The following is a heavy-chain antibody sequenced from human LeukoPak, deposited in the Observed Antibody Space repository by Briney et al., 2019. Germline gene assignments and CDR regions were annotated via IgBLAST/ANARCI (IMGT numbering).Heavy chain of an antibody. J-gene: IGHJ5*01. D-gene: IGHD6-13*01. CDR1: GFSFRRYA. V-gene: IGHV3-23*01. CDR3: AKEGRTTWYRGWFDS. Sequence: GGSLRLSCAASGFSFRRYAMSWVRQAPGKGLEWVSIISGSSGSTYYADSVKGRFTISRDNSKNTLYLQMNSLRAEDTAVYYCAKEGRTTWYRGWFDSWGQGTLVIVSS. CDR2: ISGSSGST.